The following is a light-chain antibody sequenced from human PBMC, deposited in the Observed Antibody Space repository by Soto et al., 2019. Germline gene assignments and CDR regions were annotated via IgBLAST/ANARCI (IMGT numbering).Light chain of an antibody. CDR3: SSFVGGPSFDVI. Sequence: QSALTQPPSAAGSPGPGVTITCTGTGSDIGAYNYVSWYQQYPGKDPKVMIYDVIKRPSGVPDRVSGSRTGSTASLTVSGLRSDDEAVYYCSSFVGGPSFDVIFGGGTQLTVL. J-gene: IGLJ2*01. V-gene: IGLV2-8*01. CDR1: GSDIGAYNY. CDR2: DVI.